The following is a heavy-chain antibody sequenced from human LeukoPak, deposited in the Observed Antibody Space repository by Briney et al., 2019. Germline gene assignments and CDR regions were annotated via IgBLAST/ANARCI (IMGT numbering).Heavy chain of an antibody. CDR2: VRGYNGDT. Sequence: ASGKVSFSSSAYTFTCYSFSRVRDAPGQGLEWQGGVRGYNGDTNYAQKIQGRVSMTTDTSTTTAYMELRSLTSDDTAVYYCARDGSRKDSTLFDYWGQGTLVIVSS. CDR3: ARDGSRKDSTLFDY. V-gene: IGHV1-18*01. D-gene: IGHD6-13*01. CDR1: AYTFTCYS. J-gene: IGHJ4*02.